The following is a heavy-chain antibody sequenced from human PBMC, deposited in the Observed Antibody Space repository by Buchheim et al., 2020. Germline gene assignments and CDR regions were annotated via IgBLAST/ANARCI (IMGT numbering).Heavy chain of an antibody. Sequence: QVQLVESGGGVVQPGRSLRLSCTASGFTFSTYSIHWVRQAPGKGPEWVAVLSGNANTIFYLHSVKGRFTISRDNSKNTLYLQMNGLTTDDAAVYFCAREVGFKGSLDYWGQGT. CDR3: AREVGFKGSLDY. CDR1: GFTFSTYS. J-gene: IGHJ4*02. V-gene: IGHV3-30*04. CDR2: LSGNANTI. D-gene: IGHD3-10*01.